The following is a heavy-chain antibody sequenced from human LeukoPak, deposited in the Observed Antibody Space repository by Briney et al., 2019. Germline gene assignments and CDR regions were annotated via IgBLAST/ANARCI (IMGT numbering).Heavy chain of an antibody. V-gene: IGHV3-7*01. J-gene: IGHJ4*02. CDR2: MKYDGSEK. CDR1: GYTFISYW. CDR3: ARDIEAAGLFLDY. Sequence: QTGGSLRLSSAASGYTFISYWMSWVRQAPGKGLEWVANMKYDGSEKYYVDSVKGRVTISRDNAKNSLYLQKNSLRAEDTAAYYGARDIEAAGLFLDYGSQGSLVTVS. D-gene: IGHD6-13*01.